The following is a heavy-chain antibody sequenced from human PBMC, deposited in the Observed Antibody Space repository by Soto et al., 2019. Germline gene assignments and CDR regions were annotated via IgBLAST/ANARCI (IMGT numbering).Heavy chain of an antibody. Sequence: GASVKVSCKASGGTFSSYAISWVRQAPGQGLEWMGGIIPIFGTANYAQKFPGRVTITADESTSTAYMELSSLRSEDTAVYYCARVSEGESVGVGPFDPWGQGTMVTVSS. D-gene: IGHD3-3*01. CDR2: IIPIFGTA. CDR3: ARVSEGESVGVGPFDP. CDR1: GGTFSSYA. J-gene: IGHJ5*02. V-gene: IGHV1-69*13.